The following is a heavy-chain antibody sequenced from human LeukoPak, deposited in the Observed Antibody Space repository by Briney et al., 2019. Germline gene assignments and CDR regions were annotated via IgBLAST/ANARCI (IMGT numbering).Heavy chain of an antibody. CDR1: GGSISSGGYY. V-gene: IGHV4-31*03. J-gene: IGHJ3*02. CDR2: IYYSGST. CDR3: ARRDYGVAFDI. Sequence: PSETLSLTCTVSGGSISSGGYYWSWIRQYPGKGLEWIGYIYYSGSTYYNPSLKSRVTISVDTSKNQFSLKLSSVTAADTAVYYCARRDYGVAFDIWGQGTMVTVSS. D-gene: IGHD4-17*01.